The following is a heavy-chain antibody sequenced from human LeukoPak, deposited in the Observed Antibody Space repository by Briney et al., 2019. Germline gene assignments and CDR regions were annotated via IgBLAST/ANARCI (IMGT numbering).Heavy chain of an antibody. CDR3: ARALSGSYSFDY. CDR1: GGSISSGGYY. V-gene: IGHV4-31*03. J-gene: IGHJ4*02. Sequence: SETLSLTCTVSGGSISSGGYYWSWIRQHPGKGLEWIGYIYYSGSTYYNPSLKSRVTISVDTSKNQFSLKLSSVTAADTAVYYCARALSGSYSFDYWGQGTLVTVSS. D-gene: IGHD1-26*01. CDR2: IYYSGST.